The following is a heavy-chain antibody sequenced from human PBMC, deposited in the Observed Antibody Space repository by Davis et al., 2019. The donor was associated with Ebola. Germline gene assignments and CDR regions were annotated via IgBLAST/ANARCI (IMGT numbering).Heavy chain of an antibody. CDR2: MRYDGGNE. Sequence: PGGSLRLSCAASGFTISGYGMHWVRQAPGKGLEWVAFMRYDGGNEDYADSVKGRFTISRDDSKNTLYLQMHSLRPEDTAVYYCAKLGGHTRPAVPPMNAYWGQGTLVTVSS. D-gene: IGHD3-22*01. CDR1: GFTISGYG. CDR3: AKLGGHTRPAVPPMNAY. V-gene: IGHV3-30*02. J-gene: IGHJ4*01.